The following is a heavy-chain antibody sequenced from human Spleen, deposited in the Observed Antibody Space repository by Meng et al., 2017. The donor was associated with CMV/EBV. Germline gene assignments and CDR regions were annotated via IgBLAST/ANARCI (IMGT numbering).Heavy chain of an antibody. Sequence: GESLKISCAASGFTFSSYSMNWVRQAPGKGLEWLSYFSTSSSTIYYADSVKGRFSISRDNAKNSLYLQMNSLRVEDTAIYYCARDSPKTGDRRDYWGQGTLVTVSS. J-gene: IGHJ4*02. CDR2: FSTSSSTI. D-gene: IGHD7-27*01. CDR3: ARDSPKTGDRRDY. CDR1: GFTFSSYS. V-gene: IGHV3-48*04.